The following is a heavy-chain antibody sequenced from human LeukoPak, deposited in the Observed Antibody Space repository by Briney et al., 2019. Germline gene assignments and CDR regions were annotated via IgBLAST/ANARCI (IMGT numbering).Heavy chain of an antibody. CDR1: GGSFSGYY. CDR2: IYHSGST. CDR3: ARGDRGWYFDL. Sequence: SETLSLTCAVYGGSFSGYYWSWIRQPPGKGLEWIGYIYHSGSTYYNPSLKSRVTISVDRSKNQFSLKLSSVTAADTAVYYCARGDRGWYFDLWGRGTLVTVSS. V-gene: IGHV4-34*01. J-gene: IGHJ2*01.